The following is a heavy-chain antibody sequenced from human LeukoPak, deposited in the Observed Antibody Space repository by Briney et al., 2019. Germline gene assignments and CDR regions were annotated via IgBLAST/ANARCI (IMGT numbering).Heavy chain of an antibody. Sequence: GSSEKVSCKASGGTFSSYAISWGRQPPGQGLESRGGIIPLFGTANYAQKFQGRVTITADKSTSTAYMELSSLRSEDTAVYYCAREPSYNWNDGTDDYWGQGTLVTVSS. V-gene: IGHV1-69*06. CDR2: IIPLFGTA. J-gene: IGHJ4*02. CDR1: GGTFSSYA. CDR3: AREPSYNWNDGTDDY. D-gene: IGHD1-1*01.